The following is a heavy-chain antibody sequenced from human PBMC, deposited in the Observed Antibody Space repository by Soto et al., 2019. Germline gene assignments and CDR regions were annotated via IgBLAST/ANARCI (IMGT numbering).Heavy chain of an antibody. CDR3: ARDQLYYAFWSGYYWGNYYYGMDV. D-gene: IGHD3-3*01. J-gene: IGHJ6*02. V-gene: IGHV3-21*01. CDR2: ISSSSSYI. Sequence: TDRSLRLSCAASGFTFSGYSMKWVRQAPGKRLESVSSISSSSSYIYYADSVKGRFTISRDNAKNSLYLQMNSLRAEDTAVYYCARDQLYYAFWSGYYWGNYYYGMDVWGQGTTVTVSS. CDR1: GFTFSGYS.